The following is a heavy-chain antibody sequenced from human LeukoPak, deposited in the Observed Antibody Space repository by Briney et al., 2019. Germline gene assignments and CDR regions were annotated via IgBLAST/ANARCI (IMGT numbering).Heavy chain of an antibody. CDR2: ISYDGSNK. J-gene: IGHJ6*02. D-gene: IGHD6-13*01. CDR1: GFTFDDYA. V-gene: IGHV3-30-3*01. Sequence: PGGSLRLSCAASGFTFDDYAMHWVRQAPGKGLEWVAVISYDGSNKYYADSVKGRFTISRDNSKNTLYLQMNSLRAEDTAVYYCARVGSSWLYYYYGMDVWGQGTTVTVSS. CDR3: ARVGSSWLYYYYGMDV.